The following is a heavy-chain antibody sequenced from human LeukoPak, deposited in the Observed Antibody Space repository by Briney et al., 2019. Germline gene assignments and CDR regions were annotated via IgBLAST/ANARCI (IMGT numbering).Heavy chain of an antibody. V-gene: IGHV4-30-4*08. CDR1: GGSISSGDYY. CDR2: IYYSGST. CDR3: ARRPYGVVHYFFDY. D-gene: IGHD3-3*01. Sequence: PSETLSLTCTVSGGSISSGDYYWSWIRQPPGKGLEWIGYIYYSGSTYYNPSLKSRVTISVDTSKNQFSLKLSSVTAADTAVYYCARRPYGVVHYFFDYWGQGTLVTVSS. J-gene: IGHJ4*02.